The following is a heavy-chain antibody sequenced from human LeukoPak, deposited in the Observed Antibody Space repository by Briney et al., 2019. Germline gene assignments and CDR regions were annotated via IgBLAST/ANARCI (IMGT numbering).Heavy chain of an antibody. D-gene: IGHD5-18*01. CDR1: GFSFTSYW. CDR2: IHPRDSDT. V-gene: IGHV5-51*01. Sequence: PGESLKISCRGSGFSFTSYWIGWVRQKPGTGLEWMGIIHPRDSDTQYRPSFQGHVTVSADKSSSTAFPQWSSLKPSDTGIYYCARRTASAYYLDLWGKGTTVTVSS. CDR3: ARRTASAYYLDL. J-gene: IGHJ6*03.